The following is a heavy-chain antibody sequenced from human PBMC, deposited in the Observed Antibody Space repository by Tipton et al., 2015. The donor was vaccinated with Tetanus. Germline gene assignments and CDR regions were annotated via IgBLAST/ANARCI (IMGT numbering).Heavy chain of an antibody. CDR1: GFTFSSYG. CDR2: IWYDGSNK. D-gene: IGHD5-24*01. Sequence: QLVQSGGGLIQPGGSLRLSCAASGFTFSSYGMHWVRQAPGKGLEWVAVIWYDGSNKYYADSVKGRFTISRDNSKNTLYLQMNSLRAEDTAVYYCARGGDGYNYYFDYWGQGTLVTVSS. J-gene: IGHJ4*02. V-gene: IGHV3-33*01. CDR3: ARGGDGYNYYFDY.